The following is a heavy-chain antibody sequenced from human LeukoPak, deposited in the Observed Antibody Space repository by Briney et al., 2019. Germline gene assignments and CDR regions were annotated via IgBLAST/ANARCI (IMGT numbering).Heavy chain of an antibody. CDR1: GGSFSGYY. CDR3: ASAMWASDGSDREVGVPKY. CDR2: INHSGST. V-gene: IGHV4-34*01. D-gene: IGHD2-21*02. Sequence: SETLSLTCAVYGGSFSGYYWSWIRQPPGKGLEWIGEINHSGSTNYNPSLKSRVTISVDTSKNQFSLKLSSVTAADTAVYYCASAMWASDGSDREVGVPKYWGQGTLVTVSS. J-gene: IGHJ4*02.